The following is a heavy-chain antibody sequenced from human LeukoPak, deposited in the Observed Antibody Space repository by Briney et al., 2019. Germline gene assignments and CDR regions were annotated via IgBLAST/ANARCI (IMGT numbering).Heavy chain of an antibody. CDR2: INHSGST. Sequence: SETLSLTCAVYGGSFSGYYWSWIRQPPGKGLEWIGEINHSGSTNYNPSLKSRVTISVDTSKNHFCLKLSSVTAADTAVYYCARGQHIVVYDYWAQGTLVTVSS. V-gene: IGHV4-34*01. D-gene: IGHD3-22*01. CDR3: ARGQHIVVYDY. J-gene: IGHJ4*02. CDR1: GGSFSGYY.